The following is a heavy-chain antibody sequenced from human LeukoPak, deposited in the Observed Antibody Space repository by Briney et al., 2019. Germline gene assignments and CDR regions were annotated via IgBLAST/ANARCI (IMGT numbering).Heavy chain of an antibody. V-gene: IGHV3-9*01. CDR1: GFSFDVYA. J-gene: IGHJ4*02. CDR2: ITWNSGHI. Sequence: GGSLRLSCAASGFSFDVYAMHWVRQISGKGLEWVSGITWNSGHIGYAESVKGRFTISRDNAKSSLYLHMDSLRPEDTAFYYCAKDLPSSGWSHFESWGQGTLVTVSS. D-gene: IGHD6-19*01. CDR3: AKDLPSSGWSHFES.